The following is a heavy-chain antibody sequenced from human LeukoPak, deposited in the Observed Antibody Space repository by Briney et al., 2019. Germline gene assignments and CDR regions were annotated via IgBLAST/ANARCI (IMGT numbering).Heavy chain of an antibody. CDR3: AKDRGDYDPEYFQH. V-gene: IGHV3-74*01. J-gene: IGHJ1*01. D-gene: IGHD4-17*01. CDR1: GFTFSSYW. CDR2: INTDGSTT. Sequence: GGSLRLSCAAAGFTFSSYWMHWVRQAPGKGLVWVSRINTDGSTTTYADSVKGRFTISRDNAKNTLYLQMNSLRAEDTAVYYCAKDRGDYDPEYFQHWGQGTLVTVSS.